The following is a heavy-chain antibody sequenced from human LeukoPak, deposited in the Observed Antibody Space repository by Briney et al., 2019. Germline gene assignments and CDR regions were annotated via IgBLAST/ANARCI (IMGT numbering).Heavy chain of an antibody. J-gene: IGHJ4*02. CDR3: ARDESGIAAAGTANDY. Sequence: SVKVSWKASGCTFSSYAISWVRQAPGQGLEWMGRIIPILGIANYAQKFQGRVTITADKSTSTAYMELSSLRSEDTAVYYCARDESGIAAAGTANDYWGQGTLVTVSS. CDR2: IIPILGIA. D-gene: IGHD6-13*01. CDR1: GCTFSSYA. V-gene: IGHV1-69*04.